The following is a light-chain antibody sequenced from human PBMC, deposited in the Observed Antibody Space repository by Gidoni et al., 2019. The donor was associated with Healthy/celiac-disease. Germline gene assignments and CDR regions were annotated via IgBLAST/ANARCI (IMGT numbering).Light chain of an antibody. CDR1: SSDVGSYNY. Sequence: QSALPQPPPASGSPGQSVTISCTGTSSDVGSYNYVSWYQQHPGKAPKLMIYEVSKRPSAVPDRFSGSKSGNTASLTVAGLQAEDEADYYCSSYAGSNNLVFGGGTKLTV. V-gene: IGLV2-8*01. CDR2: EVS. CDR3: SSYAGSNNLV. J-gene: IGLJ2*01.